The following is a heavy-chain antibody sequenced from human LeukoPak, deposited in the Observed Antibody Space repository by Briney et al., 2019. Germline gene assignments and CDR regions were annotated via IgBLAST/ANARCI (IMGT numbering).Heavy chain of an antibody. CDR1: GFTFSSYS. CDR2: ISRSSSQI. CDR3: AKGRPVIWRPTSCEFDC. D-gene: IGHD3-3*01. Sequence: GGSLRLSCAASGFTFSSYSMNWVRQAPGKGLEWVSSISRSSSQIYYADSVKGRFTVSRDTSKNTLFLQMNSLRVEDTAVYYCAKGRPVIWRPTSCEFDCWGQGTLVTVSS. V-gene: IGHV3-21*01. J-gene: IGHJ4*02.